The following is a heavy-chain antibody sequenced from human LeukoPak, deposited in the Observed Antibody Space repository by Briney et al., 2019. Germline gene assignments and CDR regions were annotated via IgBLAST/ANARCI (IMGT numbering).Heavy chain of an antibody. D-gene: IGHD3-22*01. CDR3: ARERVTYYYDSSGAITYYYMDV. V-gene: IGHV4-61*02. J-gene: IGHJ6*03. CDR2: IYTSGST. Sequence: SETLSLTCTVSGDSISSGSYYWSWIRQPAGKGLEWIGRIYTSGSTNYNASLMSRVTISVDTSKNQFSLKLSSVTAADTAVYYCARERVTYYYDSSGAITYYYMDVWGQGTTVTVSS. CDR1: GDSISSGSYY.